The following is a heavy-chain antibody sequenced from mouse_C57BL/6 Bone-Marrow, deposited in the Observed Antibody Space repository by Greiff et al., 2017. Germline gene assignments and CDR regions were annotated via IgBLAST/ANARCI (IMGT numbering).Heavy chain of an antibody. CDR2: IDPSDSYT. D-gene: IGHD2-1*01. CDR3: ARGYYGGAMDY. V-gene: IGHV1-50*01. J-gene: IGHJ4*01. Sequence: QVQLQQPGAELVKPGASVKLSCKASGYTFTSYWMQWVKQRPGQGLEWIGEIDPSDSYTNYNQKFQGKATLTVDTSSSTAYMQLSSLTSEDSAVYYCARGYYGGAMDYWGQGTSVTVSS. CDR1: GYTFTSYW.